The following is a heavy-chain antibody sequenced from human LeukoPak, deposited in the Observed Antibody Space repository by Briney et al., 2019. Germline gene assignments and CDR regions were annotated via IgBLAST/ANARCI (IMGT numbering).Heavy chain of an antibody. CDR2: MNPNSGNT. D-gene: IGHD2-2*01. V-gene: IGHV1-8*01. Sequence: ASVKVSCKASRYTFTSYDINWVRQATRQELEWVGWMNPNSGNTGYAQKFQGRVNMTRNTSISTAYMELSSLRSEDTAAYYCARGRRGCSSTSCPYYFDYWGQGTLVTVSS. J-gene: IGHJ4*02. CDR3: ARGRRGCSSTSCPYYFDY. CDR1: RYTFTSYD.